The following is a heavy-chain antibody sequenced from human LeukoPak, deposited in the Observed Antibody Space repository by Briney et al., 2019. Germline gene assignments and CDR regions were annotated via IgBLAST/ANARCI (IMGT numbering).Heavy chain of an antibody. Sequence: ASVKVSCKASGGTFSSYAIRWVRQAPGQGLERMGGIISIFGTANYAQKFQGRVTITAAKSTSTAYMELSSLRSEDTAVYYCASRYSSGWFDYWGQGTLVTVSS. J-gene: IGHJ5*01. D-gene: IGHD6-19*01. CDR1: GGTFSSYA. V-gene: IGHV1-69*06. CDR2: IISIFGTA. CDR3: ASRYSSGWFDY.